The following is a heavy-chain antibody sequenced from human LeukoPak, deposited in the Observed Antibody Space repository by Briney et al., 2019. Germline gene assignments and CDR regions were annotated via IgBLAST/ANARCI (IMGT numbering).Heavy chain of an antibody. Sequence: SGGSLRLSCAASGFTFSSYSMNWVRQAPGKGLEWVSSISSSSSYIYYADSVKGRFTISRDNAKNSLYLQMNSLGAEDTAVYYCAREYYDILTGYLKTYYYYGMDVWGQGTTVTVSS. V-gene: IGHV3-21*01. J-gene: IGHJ6*02. D-gene: IGHD3-9*01. CDR2: ISSSSSYI. CDR3: AREYYDILTGYLKTYYYYGMDV. CDR1: GFTFSSYS.